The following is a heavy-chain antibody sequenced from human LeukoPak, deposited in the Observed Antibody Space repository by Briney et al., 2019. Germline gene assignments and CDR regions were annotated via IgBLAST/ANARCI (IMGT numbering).Heavy chain of an antibody. J-gene: IGHJ4*02. D-gene: IGHD1-26*01. Sequence: GGSLRLSCAASGFTFSSYWMHWVRQAPGKGLEWVTAISYDGSNKYYADSVKGRFTISRDNSKNTLYLQMNSLRAEDTAVYYCAKDIRSGSFFTSWYFDYWGQGTLVTVSS. V-gene: IGHV3-30*18. CDR3: AKDIRSGSFFTSWYFDY. CDR2: ISYDGSNK. CDR1: GFTFSSYW.